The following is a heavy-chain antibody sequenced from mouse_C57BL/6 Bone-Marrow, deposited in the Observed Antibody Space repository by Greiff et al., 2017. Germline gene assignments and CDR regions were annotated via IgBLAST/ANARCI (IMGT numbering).Heavy chain of an antibody. CDR3: ARDAVLPHTRDY. V-gene: IGHV3-6*01. J-gene: IGHJ4*01. CDR2: ISYNGSN. Sequence: EVQLVESGPGLVKPSQSLSLTCSVTGYSITSGYYWNWIRQFPGNKLEWMGYISYNGSNNYNPSLKNRTSFTRDTSTNQFYLKLNSVTTEDTATYYCARDAVLPHTRDYWGQGTSVTVSS. CDR1: GYSITSGYY.